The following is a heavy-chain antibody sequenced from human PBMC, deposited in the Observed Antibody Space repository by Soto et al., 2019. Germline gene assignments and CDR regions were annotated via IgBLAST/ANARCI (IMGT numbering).Heavy chain of an antibody. D-gene: IGHD3-3*01. V-gene: IGHV1-18*01. J-gene: IGHJ6*03. CDR3: ARDTYYDFWSGYYYYYYMDV. CDR2: ISAYNGNT. Sequence: ASVKVSCKASGYTFTSYGISWVRQAPGQGLEWMGWISAYNGNTNYAQKLQGRVTMTTDTSTSTAYMELRSLRSDDTAVYYCARDTYYDFWSGYYYYYYMDVWGKGTTVTVS. CDR1: GYTFTSYG.